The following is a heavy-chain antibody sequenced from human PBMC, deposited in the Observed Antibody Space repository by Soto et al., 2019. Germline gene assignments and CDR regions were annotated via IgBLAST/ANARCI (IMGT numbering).Heavy chain of an antibody. CDR1: GGSISSYY. V-gene: IGHV4-59*01. D-gene: IGHD3-16*01. Sequence: SEILSLTCTVSGGSISSYYWSWIRQPPGKGLEWIGYIYYSGSTNYNPSLKSRVTISVDTSKNQFSLKLSSATAADTAVYYCARGGLYFDYWGQGTLVTVSS. CDR3: ARGGLYFDY. J-gene: IGHJ4*02. CDR2: IYYSGST.